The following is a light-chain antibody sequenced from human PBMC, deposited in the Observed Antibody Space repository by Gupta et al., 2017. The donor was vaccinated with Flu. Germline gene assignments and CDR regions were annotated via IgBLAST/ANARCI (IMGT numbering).Light chain of an antibody. CDR3: QQYNSYPPT. J-gene: IGKJ3*01. Sequence: DIQMTQFPASLSASARDRVTITSRASQDISNFLARFQQKPGKAPQSLIHTASSLLSGVPSRFSGSGFGTDFTLTISSLQPEDFATYYCQQYNSYPPTFGPGTKVEIK. CDR2: TAS. CDR1: QDISNF. V-gene: IGKV1-16*01.